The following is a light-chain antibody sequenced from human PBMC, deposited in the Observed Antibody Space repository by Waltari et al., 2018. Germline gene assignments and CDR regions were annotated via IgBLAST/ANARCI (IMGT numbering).Light chain of an antibody. CDR1: SGHSSHA. CDR2: LNSDGSH. J-gene: IGLJ3*02. V-gene: IGLV4-69*01. Sequence: QLVLTQSPSASAPLGASVKLTCTLSSGHSSHAIPWHQQQPEKGPRYLMKLNSDGSHSKGDGIPDRFSGSSSGAERYLTISSLQSEDEADYYCQTWGTGIQVFGGGTKLTVL. CDR3: QTWGTGIQV.